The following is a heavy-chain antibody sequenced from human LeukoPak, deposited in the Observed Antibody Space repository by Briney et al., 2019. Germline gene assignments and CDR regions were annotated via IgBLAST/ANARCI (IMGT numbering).Heavy chain of an antibody. CDR3: AREGGRAVPGRFDQ. V-gene: IGHV3-30*02. CDR1: GINFRSSG. CDR2: IQNEGSEK. Sequence: PGGSLRLSCAASGINFRSSGMHWVRQAPGKGLEWVTFIQNEGSEKFYAASVKGRFTISRDNSKNTVYLHMARLRADDTALYYCAREGGRAVPGRFDQWGQGTLVTVSS. J-gene: IGHJ4*02. D-gene: IGHD6-13*01.